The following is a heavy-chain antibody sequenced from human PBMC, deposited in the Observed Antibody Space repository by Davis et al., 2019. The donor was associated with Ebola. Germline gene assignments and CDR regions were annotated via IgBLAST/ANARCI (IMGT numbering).Heavy chain of an antibody. CDR3: ARQISERPKYQLDSYYFDY. CDR1: GFTFSRNG. CDR2: ISGSGGFDTT. D-gene: IGHD2-2*01. J-gene: IGHJ4*02. V-gene: IGHV3-NL1*01. Sequence: GGSLRLSCAASGFTFSRNGMHWVRQAPGKGLEWVAGISGSGGFDTTYFADSVKGRFTISRDNSKNTMSLQMNSLRAEDTAVYYCARQISERPKYQLDSYYFDYWGQGTLVTVSS.